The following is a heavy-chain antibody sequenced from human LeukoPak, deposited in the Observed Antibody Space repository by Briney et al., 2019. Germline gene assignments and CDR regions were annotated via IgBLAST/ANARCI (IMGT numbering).Heavy chain of an antibody. V-gene: IGHV3-33*06. CDR2: IWYDGSNK. CDR3: AKDLDGVHSYGTFDY. D-gene: IGHD5-18*01. CDR1: GFTFSSYG. J-gene: IGHJ4*02. Sequence: GRSLRLSCAASGFTFSSYGMHWVRQAPGKGLEWVAVIWYDGSNKYYADSVKGRFTISRDNSKNTLYLQMNSLRAEDTAVYYCAKDLDGVHSYGTFDYWGQGTLVTVSS.